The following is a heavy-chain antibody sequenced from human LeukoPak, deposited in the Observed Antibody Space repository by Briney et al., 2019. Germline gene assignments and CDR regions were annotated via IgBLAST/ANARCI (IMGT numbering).Heavy chain of an antibody. CDR1: GYSISSGSY. CDR3: ARVFGGGNYFDY. V-gene: IGHV4-38-2*02. J-gene: IGHJ4*02. Sequence: SETLSLTCSVSGYSISSGSYWGWIRQPPGKGLEWIGSIHHSGSTYYNPSLKSRVTISVDTSKNHFSLKLTSVTAADTAVYYRARVFGGGNYFDYWGQGTLVTVSS. CDR2: IHHSGST. D-gene: IGHD3-16*01.